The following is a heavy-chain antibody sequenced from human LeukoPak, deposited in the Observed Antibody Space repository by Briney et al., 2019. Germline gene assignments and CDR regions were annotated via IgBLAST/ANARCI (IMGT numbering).Heavy chain of an antibody. Sequence: PSETLSLTCTVSGGSISSYYWSWIRQPPGKGLEWIGDIYYSGSTNYNPSLKSRVTISGDTSKNQFSLKLSSVTAADTAVYYCARVDPDSSSTLEVFDYWGQGTLVTVSS. CDR1: GGSISSYY. D-gene: IGHD6-6*01. J-gene: IGHJ4*02. CDR2: IYYSGST. V-gene: IGHV4-59*01. CDR3: ARVDPDSSSTLEVFDY.